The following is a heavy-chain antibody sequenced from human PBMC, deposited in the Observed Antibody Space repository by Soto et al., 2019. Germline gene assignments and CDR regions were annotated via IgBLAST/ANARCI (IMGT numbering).Heavy chain of an antibody. Sequence: QVQLVESGGGVVQPGRSLRLSCAASGFAFSSYVMHWVRQAPGKGLEWVAVISYDGTNKYYADSVRGRFTISRDNSKTTLYLQMNSLRAEDTAVYYCARDHGMDVWGQGTTVTVSS. J-gene: IGHJ6*02. CDR3: ARDHGMDV. V-gene: IGHV3-30-3*01. CDR2: ISYDGTNK. CDR1: GFAFSSYV.